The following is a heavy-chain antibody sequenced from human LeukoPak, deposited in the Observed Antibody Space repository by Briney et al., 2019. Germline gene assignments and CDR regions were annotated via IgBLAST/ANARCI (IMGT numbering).Heavy chain of an antibody. J-gene: IGHJ4*02. Sequence: PSETLSLTCTVSGGSIGSSSYYWGWIRQPPGKGLEWIGSIYYSGSTYYNPSLKSRVTISVDTSKNQFSLKLSSVTAADTAVYYCARLNLAAAGHFDYWGQGTLVTVSS. V-gene: IGHV4-39*01. CDR2: IYYSGST. CDR3: ARLNLAAAGHFDY. D-gene: IGHD6-13*01. CDR1: GGSIGSSSYY.